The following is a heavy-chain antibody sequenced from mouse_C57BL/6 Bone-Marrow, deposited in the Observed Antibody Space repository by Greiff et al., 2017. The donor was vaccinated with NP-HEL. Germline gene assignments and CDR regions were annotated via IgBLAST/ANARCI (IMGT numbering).Heavy chain of an antibody. CDR2: IDPENGDT. J-gene: IGHJ4*01. CDR3: TSVLYYAMDY. CDR1: GFNIKDDY. D-gene: IGHD6-1*01. Sequence: VQLQQSGAELVRPGASVKLSCTASGFNIKDDYMHWVKQRPEQGLEWIGWIDPENGDTEYASKFQGKATITADTSSNTAYLQLSSLTSEDTAVYYCTSVLYYAMDYWGQGTSVTVSA. V-gene: IGHV14-4*01.